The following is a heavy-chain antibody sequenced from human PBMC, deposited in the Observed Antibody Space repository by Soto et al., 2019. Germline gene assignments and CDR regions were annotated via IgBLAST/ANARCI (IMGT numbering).Heavy chain of an antibody. D-gene: IGHD3-9*01. J-gene: IGHJ4*02. V-gene: IGHV3-23*01. CDR1: GFIFSTFI. CDR2: SGGRGGTT. Sequence: GGYLRPSCEAPGFIFSTFIQSRVRRAPRAGLEWVSFSGGRGGTTHYADSVKGRFTISRYNAKNTLYREMNSLRAEDTAVYYCARDDAYYNILTAFYFDYRGQGTLVTVSS. CDR3: ARDDAYYNILTAFYFDY.